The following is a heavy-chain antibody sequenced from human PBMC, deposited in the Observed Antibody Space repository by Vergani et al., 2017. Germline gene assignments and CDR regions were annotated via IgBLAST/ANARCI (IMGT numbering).Heavy chain of an antibody. CDR1: GFTFDDYA. D-gene: IGHD6-13*01. Sequence: EVQLVESGGGLVQPGRSLRLSCAASGFTFDDYAMHWVRQAPGKGLEWVSGISWNSGSIGYADSVKGRFTISRDNAKNSLYLQMNSLRAEDTALYYCAKVYSSSWLGLLKYFDYWGQGTLVTVSS. CDR3: AKVYSSSWLGLLKYFDY. J-gene: IGHJ4*02. V-gene: IGHV3-9*01. CDR2: ISWNSGSI.